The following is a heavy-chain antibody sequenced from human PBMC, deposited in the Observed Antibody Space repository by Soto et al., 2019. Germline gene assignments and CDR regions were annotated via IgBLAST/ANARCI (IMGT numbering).Heavy chain of an antibody. V-gene: IGHV3-48*01. CDR1: GFTFSSNS. CDR2: ISSSSSII. D-gene: IGHD1-26*01. Sequence: PGGSLRLSCAASGFTFSSNSMNWVRQAPGKGLEWVSYISSSSSIIYYADSVKGRFTISRDNAKNSLYLQMNSLRAEDTAVYYCARSGVGATADYWGQGSLVTVSS. J-gene: IGHJ4*02. CDR3: ARSGVGATADY.